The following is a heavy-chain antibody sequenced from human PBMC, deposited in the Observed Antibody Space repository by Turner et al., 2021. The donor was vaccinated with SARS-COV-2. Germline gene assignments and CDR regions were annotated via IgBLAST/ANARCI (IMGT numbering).Heavy chain of an antibody. V-gene: IGHV4-34*01. Sequence: QVQLQQWGAGLLKPSETLSLTCAVSGGSFSGYYWSWIRQPPGKGREWIGEIYHSGSTNYNPSLKSRVTISVDTSKNQFSLKLSSVTAADTAVYYCARSWGGILTGYSFDPWGQGTLVTVSS. J-gene: IGHJ5*02. CDR1: GGSFSGYY. CDR3: ARSWGGILTGYSFDP. CDR2: IYHSGST. D-gene: IGHD3-9*01.